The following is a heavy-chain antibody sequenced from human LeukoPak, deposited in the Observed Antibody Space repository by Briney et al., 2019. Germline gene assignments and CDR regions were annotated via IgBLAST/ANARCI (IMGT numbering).Heavy chain of an antibody. J-gene: IGHJ4*02. CDR2: IYHSGST. Sequence: SETLSLTCTVSGGSISSYYWSWIRQPPGKGLEWIGYIYHSGSTNYNPPLKSRVTISVDTSKNQFSLKLSSVTAADTAVYYCARSRLYYFDYWGQGTLVTVSS. CDR3: ARSRLYYFDY. V-gene: IGHV4-59*01. CDR1: GGSISSYY.